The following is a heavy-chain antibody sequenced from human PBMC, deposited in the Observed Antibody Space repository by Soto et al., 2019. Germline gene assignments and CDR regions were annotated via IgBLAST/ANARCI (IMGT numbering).Heavy chain of an antibody. CDR2: INPNSGGT. CDR3: ARGDFDSSANYYAGWFDP. J-gene: IGHJ5*02. D-gene: IGHD3-22*01. Sequence: QVQLVQSGAEVKKPGASVKVSCKASGYTFTGYYMHWLRQAPGQGLEWMGWINPNSGGTKYAQKCQGRVTMTNDRSIRTAYMELSRLGSDDTAVYYCARGDFDSSANYYAGWFDPWGQGTLVTVSS. CDR1: GYTFTGYY. V-gene: IGHV1-2*02.